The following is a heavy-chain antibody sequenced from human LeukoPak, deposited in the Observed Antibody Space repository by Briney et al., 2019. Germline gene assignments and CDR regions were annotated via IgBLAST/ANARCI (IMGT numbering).Heavy chain of an antibody. CDR2: INHSGST. V-gene: IGHV4-34*01. J-gene: IGHJ4*02. CDR1: GDSISNYY. Sequence: SKTLSLTCTVSGDSISNYYWSWIRQPPGKGLEWIGEINHSGSTNYNPSLKSRVTISVDTSKNQFSLKLSSVTAADTAVYYCARNSGYDRRSDYWGQGTLVTVSS. D-gene: IGHD5-12*01. CDR3: ARNSGYDRRSDY.